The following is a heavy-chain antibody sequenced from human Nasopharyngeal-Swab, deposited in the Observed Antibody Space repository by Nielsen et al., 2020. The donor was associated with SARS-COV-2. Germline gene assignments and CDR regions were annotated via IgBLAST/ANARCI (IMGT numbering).Heavy chain of an antibody. V-gene: IGHV1-46*01. CDR1: GYTFTSHY. J-gene: IGHJ4*02. CDR3: ARDQIGDSSGYDFDY. D-gene: IGHD3-22*01. Sequence: ASVKVSCKASGYTFTSHYMHWVRQAPGQGLEWMGIINPSGGSTSYAQKFQGRVTMTRDTSTSTVYMELSRLRSEDTAVYYCARDQIGDSSGYDFDYWGQGTLVTVSS. CDR2: INPSGGST.